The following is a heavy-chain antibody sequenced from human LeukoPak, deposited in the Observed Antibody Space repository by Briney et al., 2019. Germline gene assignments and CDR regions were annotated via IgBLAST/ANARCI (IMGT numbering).Heavy chain of an antibody. CDR2: IRSKAYGGTT. CDR1: GFTFGDYV. CDR3: TSRHDTTVTTGLLPSGEAFDI. Sequence: GGSLRLSCTTYGFTFGDYVINWVRQAPGKGLEWVGFIRSKAYGGTTEYAASVKGRFTISRDDSKSIAYLQMNSLKTEDTAVYYCTSRHDTTVTTGLLPSGEAFDIWGQGTMVTVSS. J-gene: IGHJ3*02. V-gene: IGHV3-49*04. D-gene: IGHD4-17*01.